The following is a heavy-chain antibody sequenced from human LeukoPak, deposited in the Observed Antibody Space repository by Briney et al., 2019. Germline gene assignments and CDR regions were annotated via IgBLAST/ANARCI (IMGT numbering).Heavy chain of an antibody. CDR3: AKRIPNYYGMDV. V-gene: IGHV3-23*01. J-gene: IGHJ6*02. CDR1: GFTFRSNA. D-gene: IGHD2-15*01. CDR2: ISGSGTNT. Sequence: GGSLRLSCAASGFTFRSNAMTWVRQAPGKGLEWVSTISGSGTNTYYADSVKGRFTISRDNSKNTLYLQMNSLRAEDTAVYYCAKRIPNYYGMDVWGQGTTVTVSS.